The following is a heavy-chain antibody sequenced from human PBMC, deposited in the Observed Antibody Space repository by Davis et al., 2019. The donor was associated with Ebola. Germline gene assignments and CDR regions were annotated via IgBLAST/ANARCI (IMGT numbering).Heavy chain of an antibody. V-gene: IGHV4-39*01. CDR1: GGSISSNSHY. D-gene: IGHD2-2*02. CDR2: IFHSGNT. CDR3: ARQGCSSSSCNNGDDS. J-gene: IGHJ4*02. Sequence: MPSETLSLTCTVSGGSISSNSHYWGWIRQSPGMGLEWIGSIFHSGNTYYHPSLKSRVTISVDTSANRFSLEVRSVTAADTAVYYCARQGCSSSSCNNGDDSWSEGTLVTVSS.